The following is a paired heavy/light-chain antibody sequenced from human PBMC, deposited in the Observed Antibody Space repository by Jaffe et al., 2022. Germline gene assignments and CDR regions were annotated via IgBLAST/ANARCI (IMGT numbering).Heavy chain of an antibody. V-gene: IGHV3-23*01. D-gene: IGHD1-26*01. CDR2: VGSGGDTT. J-gene: IGHJ6*03. Sequence: EVQLLESGGDFVQTGGSLRLSCTASGFTFHKYAMNWVRQAPGKGPEWVSGVGSGGDTTNYADSVRGRFTISRDNSHNILFLQMNSLRVEDTASYYCAKGAYSGLDWVPLSSYYMDVWGKGTTVTVSS. CDR3: AKGAYSGLDWVPLSSYYMDV. CDR1: GFTFHKYA.
Light chain of an antibody. CDR2: LGS. V-gene: IGKV2-28*01. CDR3: MQALQTPWT. CDR1: QTLLQSNGYKY. Sequence: EIVLTQSPLSLPVTPGEPASISCRSSQTLLQSNGYKYLDWYFHKPGQSPQLLIYLGSDRASGVPERFSGSGSGTDFTLKISRVQAEDVGIYYCMQALQTPWTFGQGTRVEI. J-gene: IGKJ1*01.